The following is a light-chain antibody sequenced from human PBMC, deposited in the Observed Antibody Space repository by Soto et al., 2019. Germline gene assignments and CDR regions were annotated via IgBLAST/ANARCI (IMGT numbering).Light chain of an antibody. Sequence: QAVVTQEPSLTVSPGGTVTLTCGSSTGAVTSGHYPYWFQQKPGQAPRTLIYDTSNKHSWTPARFSGSLLGGKAALTLSGAQPEDEAECYCLLSYSGARPWVFGGGTKLTVL. CDR1: TGAVTSGHY. V-gene: IGLV7-46*01. CDR3: LLSYSGARPWV. CDR2: DTS. J-gene: IGLJ3*02.